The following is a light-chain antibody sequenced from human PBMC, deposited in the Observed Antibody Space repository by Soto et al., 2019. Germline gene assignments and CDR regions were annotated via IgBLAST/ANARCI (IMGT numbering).Light chain of an antibody. CDR2: GAS. CDR1: QSVSSSY. CDR3: QQYGSSPIT. V-gene: IGKV3-20*01. Sequence: EIVLTQSPGTLSLSPGERATLSCRASQSVSSSYLAWYQQKPGQAPRLLIYGASSRATRIPDRFSGSGSGTDFTITISRLEPEAFAVYYCQQYGSSPITFGQGTRLEIK. J-gene: IGKJ5*01.